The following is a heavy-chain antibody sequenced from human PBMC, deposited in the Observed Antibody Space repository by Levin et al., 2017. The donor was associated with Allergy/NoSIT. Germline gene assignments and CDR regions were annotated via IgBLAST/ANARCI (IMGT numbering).Heavy chain of an antibody. CDR1: GFTFGDYG. Sequence: GESLKISCAASGFTFGDYGMSWVRQAPGKGLEWVSGITWNGGRTGYADSVKGRFIISRDNAKNSLYLQMNSLRAEDTALYYCARDSDYGSPYHYGLDLWGQGTPVTVSS. CDR3: ARDSDYGSPYHYGLDL. J-gene: IGHJ6*02. CDR2: ITWNGGRT. D-gene: IGHD4-17*01. V-gene: IGHV3-20*04.